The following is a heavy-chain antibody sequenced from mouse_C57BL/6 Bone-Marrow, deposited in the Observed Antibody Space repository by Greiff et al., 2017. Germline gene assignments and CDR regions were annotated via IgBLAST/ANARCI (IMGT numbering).Heavy chain of an antibody. CDR3: ATDYYGSSRPRYFDV. Sequence: QVQLQQSGAELAKPGASVKLSCKASGYTFTSYWMHWVKQRPGQGLEWIGYINPSSGYTKYNQKFKDKATLTADKSSSTAYMQLSSLTYEDSAVYYCATDYYGSSRPRYFDVWGTGTTVTVSS. J-gene: IGHJ1*03. D-gene: IGHD1-1*01. CDR1: GYTFTSYW. V-gene: IGHV1-7*01. CDR2: INPSSGYT.